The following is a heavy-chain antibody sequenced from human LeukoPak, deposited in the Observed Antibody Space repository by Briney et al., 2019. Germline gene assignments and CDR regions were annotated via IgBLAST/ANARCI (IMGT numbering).Heavy chain of an antibody. Sequence: ASVKVSCKASGGTFSSYAISWVRQAPGKGLEWMGGFDPEDGETIYAQKFQGRVTMTEDTSTDTAYMELSSLRSEDTAVYYCATVAMATISAYDYWGQGTLVTVSS. V-gene: IGHV1-24*01. CDR1: GGTFSSYA. J-gene: IGHJ4*02. D-gene: IGHD5-12*01. CDR3: ATVAMATISAYDY. CDR2: FDPEDGET.